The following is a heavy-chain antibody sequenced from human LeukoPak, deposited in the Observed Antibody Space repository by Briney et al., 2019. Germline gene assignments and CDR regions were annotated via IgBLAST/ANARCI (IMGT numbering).Heavy chain of an antibody. CDR1: GGSFSAYY. CDR3: ARSVLSYSPLYY. CDR2: INHSGST. J-gene: IGHJ4*02. D-gene: IGHD1-26*01. Sequence: SATLSLTCAVYGGSFSAYYSRWISHPPGKGLEWIGEINHSGSTNYNPSLKSRVTISVDTSKNQFSMTLSSVTAADTAVYYCARSVLSYSPLYYWGQGTLVTVSS. V-gene: IGHV4-34*01.